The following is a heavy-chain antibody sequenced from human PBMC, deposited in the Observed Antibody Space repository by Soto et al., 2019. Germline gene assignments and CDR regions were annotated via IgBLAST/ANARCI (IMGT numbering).Heavy chain of an antibody. CDR2: IYTAGDT. J-gene: IGHJ4*02. CDR1: GFTFSSDW. D-gene: IGHD3-16*01. Sequence: PGGSLRLSCAASGFTFSSDWLHWVRQAPGKGLVWVSRIYTAGDTYYADSVKGRFTISRDNSKNTLFLQMNSLRVEDTAVYYCARGEPHHYFDYWGQGTLVTVSS. CDR3: ARGEPHHYFDY. V-gene: IGHV3-66*01.